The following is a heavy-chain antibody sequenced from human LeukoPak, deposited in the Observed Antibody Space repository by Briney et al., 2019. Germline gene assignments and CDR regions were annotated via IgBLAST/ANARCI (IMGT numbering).Heavy chain of an antibody. CDR2: IYVDGRTT. J-gene: IGHJ5*02. CDR3: IRDFRSADL. CDR1: GFTFSNYR. Sequence: PGGSLRLSCVASGFTFSNYRMHWVRQPPGKGLVWVSRIYVDGRTTNYADSVKGRFTISRDNAKNTVYLEMNSLRVADTATYYCIRDFRSADLWGQGTLVTVTS. V-gene: IGHV3-74*01.